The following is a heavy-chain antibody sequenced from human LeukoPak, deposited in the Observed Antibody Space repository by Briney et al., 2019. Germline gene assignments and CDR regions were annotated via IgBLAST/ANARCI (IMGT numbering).Heavy chain of an antibody. CDR1: GGSISSSNW. J-gene: IGHJ4*02. CDR2: IYHSGST. V-gene: IGHV4-4*02. D-gene: IGHD3-10*01. Sequence: SETLSLTCAVSGGSISSSNWWSWVRQPPGKGLEWIGEIYHSGSTNYNPSLKSRVTISVDKSKNQFSLKLSSVTAADTAVYYCARDNNYYGSGSYHDYWGQGTLVTVSS. CDR3: ARDNNYYGSGSYHDY.